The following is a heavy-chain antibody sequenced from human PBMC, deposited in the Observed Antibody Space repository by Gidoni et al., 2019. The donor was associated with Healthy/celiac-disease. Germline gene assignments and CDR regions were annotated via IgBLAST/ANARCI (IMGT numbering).Heavy chain of an antibody. Sequence: QVQLVESGGGVVQPGRSLRLSCAASGFTFSSYGMHWVRQAPGKGLEWVAVIWYDGSNKYHADSVKGRFTISRDNSKNTLYLQMNSLRAEDTAVYYCARDLRLWLDYWGQGTLVTVSS. CDR1: GFTFSSYG. D-gene: IGHD3-9*01. J-gene: IGHJ4*02. V-gene: IGHV3-33*01. CDR3: ARDLRLWLDY. CDR2: IWYDGSNK.